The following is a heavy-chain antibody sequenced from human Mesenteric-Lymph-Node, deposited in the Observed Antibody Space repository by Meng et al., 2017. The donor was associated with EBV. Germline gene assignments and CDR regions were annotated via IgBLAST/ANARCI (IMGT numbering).Heavy chain of an antibody. V-gene: IGHV4-30-4*01. J-gene: IGHJ4*02. CDR3: ARGLEVATMSY. CDR2: IYYSGST. D-gene: IGHD5-12*01. CDR1: GGSISSGGYY. Sequence: QVHLKESGPGLVKPSQTLSLTCAVSGGSISSGGYYWSWIRQPPGKGLEWIGYIYYSGSTYYNPSLKSRVTISVDTSKNQFSLKLSSVTAADTAVYYCARGLEVATMSYWGQGTLVTVSS.